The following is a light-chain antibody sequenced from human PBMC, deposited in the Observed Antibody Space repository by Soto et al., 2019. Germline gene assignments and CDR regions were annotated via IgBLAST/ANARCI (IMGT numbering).Light chain of an antibody. CDR2: GTS. J-gene: IGKJ1*01. V-gene: IGKV3D-20*02. CDR3: QQRSNWPQT. CDR1: RTVGRSY. Sequence: ETVLTQSPDIMYLSPGERATLSCRASRTVGRSYLAWYQQKPGQAPRLLIFGTSTRATAIPGRFSGGGSGTDFTLTISSLEPEDFAVYYCQQRSNWPQTFGQGTKVDIK.